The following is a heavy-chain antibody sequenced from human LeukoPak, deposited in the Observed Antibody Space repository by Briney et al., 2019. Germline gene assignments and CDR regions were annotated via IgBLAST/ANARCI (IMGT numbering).Heavy chain of an antibody. J-gene: IGHJ4*02. CDR2: IYSGGRA. D-gene: IGHD3-22*01. CDR1: GFTVSRNY. Sequence: GGSLRLSCAASGFTVSRNYMSWVRQAPGKGLEWVSVIYSGGRAYYADSVKGRFTISRDNSKNTLYLQMNSLRAEDTAVYYCAKGQGKYHYDSSGYSNLDYWGQGTLVTVSS. CDR3: AKGQGKYHYDSSGYSNLDY. V-gene: IGHV3-66*01.